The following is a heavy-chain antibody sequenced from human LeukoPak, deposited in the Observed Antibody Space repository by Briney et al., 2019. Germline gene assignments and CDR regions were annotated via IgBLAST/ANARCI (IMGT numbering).Heavy chain of an antibody. V-gene: IGHV1-8*02. CDR3: ASCSGGSCYSDY. D-gene: IGHD2-15*01. J-gene: IGHJ4*02. Sequence: GASVKVSCKASGYTFTGYYMHWVRQATGQGLEWMGWMNPNSGNTGYAQKFQGRVTMTRNTSISTAYMELSSLRSEDTAVYYCASCSGGSCYSDYWGQGTLVTVSS. CDR2: MNPNSGNT. CDR1: GYTFTGYY.